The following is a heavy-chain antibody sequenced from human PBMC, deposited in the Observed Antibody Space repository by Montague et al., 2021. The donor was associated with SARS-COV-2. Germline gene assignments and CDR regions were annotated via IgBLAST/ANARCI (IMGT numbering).Heavy chain of an antibody. D-gene: IGHD3-3*01. J-gene: IGHJ4*02. Sequence: SLRLSCAASGFTFSSYAMSWVRQAPGKGLEWVSAISGSGGSTYYADSVKGRFTISRDNSKNTLYLQMNSLRAEDTAVYYCAKDGHYGFWSGYYFDYWGQGTLVTVSS. CDR1: GFTFSSYA. CDR3: AKDGHYGFWSGYYFDY. V-gene: IGHV3-23*01. CDR2: ISGSGGST.